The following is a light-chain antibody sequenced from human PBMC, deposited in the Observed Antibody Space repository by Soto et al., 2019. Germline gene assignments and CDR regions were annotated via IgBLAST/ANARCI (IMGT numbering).Light chain of an antibody. J-gene: IGKJ4*01. V-gene: IGKV3-15*01. CDR3: QQYNTWPPGVT. CDR2: GAS. CDR1: QSLSNN. Sequence: ETVMTQSPATLSLSPGESATLSCRASQSLSNNLAWYQQKPGQPPRLLIHGASTRSTGVPARFSGYGSGTDFTLTISSLQSEDFAVYFCQQYNTWPPGVTFGGGTRVEIK.